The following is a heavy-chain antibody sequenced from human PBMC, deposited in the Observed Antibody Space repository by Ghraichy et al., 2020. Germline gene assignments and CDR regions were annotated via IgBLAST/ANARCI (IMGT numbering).Heavy chain of an antibody. V-gene: IGHV6-1*01. J-gene: IGHJ3*02. CDR1: GDSVSSNTAA. CDR2: TYYRSKWYN. CDR3: ARVQYDSSGFDAFDI. Sequence: SETLSLTCAISGDSVSSNTAAWNWIRQSPSRGLEWLGRTYYRSKWYNDYAVSVKSRITINLDTSKNQFSLQLNSVTPEDTAVYYCARVQYDSSGFDAFDIWGQGTMVTVSS. D-gene: IGHD3-22*01.